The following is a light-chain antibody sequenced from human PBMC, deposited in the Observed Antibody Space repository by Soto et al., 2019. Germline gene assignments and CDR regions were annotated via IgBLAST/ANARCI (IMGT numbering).Light chain of an antibody. CDR1: QSISNY. CDR3: HSRA. V-gene: IGKV1-39*01. Sequence: DIPMTQSPSSLSASVGDRVTITCRASQSISNYLNWYQQKPGKAPKLLIYAASSLQSGVPSRFSGSGSGTDFTLTISRLQPDDFATYFCHSRAFGQGTRLEIK. J-gene: IGKJ5*01. CDR2: AAS.